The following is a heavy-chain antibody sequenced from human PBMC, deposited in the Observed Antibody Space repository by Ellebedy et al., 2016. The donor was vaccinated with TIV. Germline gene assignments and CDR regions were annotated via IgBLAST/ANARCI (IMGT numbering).Heavy chain of an antibody. D-gene: IGHD4-11*01. CDR3: ARGALNYGLEY. Sequence: SVKVSCXASGGTFNNYGVSWVRQAPGQGLEWMGGIIPMFGTANYAQKFQGRVTITADKSTSTAYMELSSLRSEDTAVYYCARGALNYGLEYWGQGTPVTVSS. J-gene: IGHJ4*02. CDR1: GGTFNNYG. V-gene: IGHV1-69*06. CDR2: IIPMFGTA.